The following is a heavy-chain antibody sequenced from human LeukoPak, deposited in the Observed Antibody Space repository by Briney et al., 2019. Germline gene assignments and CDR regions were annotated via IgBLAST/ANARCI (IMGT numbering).Heavy chain of an antibody. Sequence: GASVTVSCKASGYTFSNYGISWVRQAPGLGLEWMGWSSYNGNTNYAQKFQDSVTMTTDTSTTTAYMELRSLESDDTAVYYCARHSGSGWQALGYWGQGTLVTVSS. D-gene: IGHD6-19*01. V-gene: IGHV1-18*04. CDR1: GYTFSNYG. CDR2: SSYNGNT. CDR3: ARHSGSGWQALGY. J-gene: IGHJ4*02.